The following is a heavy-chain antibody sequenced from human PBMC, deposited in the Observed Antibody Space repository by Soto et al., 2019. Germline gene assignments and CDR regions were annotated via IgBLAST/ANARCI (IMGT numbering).Heavy chain of an antibody. J-gene: IGHJ5*01. CDR2: IYHGGTT. D-gene: IGHD6-19*01. V-gene: IGHV4-38-2*02. Sequence: SGTLSLTYTVSGYSIRSGSYWAWIRQPPGQGPEWIASIYHGGTTFYNPSLKSRITISVDTSNNQFSLKLTSVTAADMAVYYCASGHGMVVAGSTIDSWCHGNLVTVVS. CDR1: GYSIRSGSY. CDR3: ASGHGMVVAGSTIDS.